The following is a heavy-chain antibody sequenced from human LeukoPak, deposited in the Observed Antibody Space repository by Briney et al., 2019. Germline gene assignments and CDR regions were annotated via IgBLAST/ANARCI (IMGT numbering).Heavy chain of an antibody. V-gene: IGHV4-39*01. D-gene: IGHD5-12*01. CDR1: GGSISSSSYY. CDR2: AYYSGST. Sequence: PSETLSLTCSVSGGSISSSSYYWGWIRQPPGKGLEWIGNAYYSGSTYYNPSLKSRVTISVDTSKNQFSLKLSSVTAADTAVYYCARRRGYDHFDYWGQGTLVTVSS. CDR3: ARRRGYDHFDY. J-gene: IGHJ4*02.